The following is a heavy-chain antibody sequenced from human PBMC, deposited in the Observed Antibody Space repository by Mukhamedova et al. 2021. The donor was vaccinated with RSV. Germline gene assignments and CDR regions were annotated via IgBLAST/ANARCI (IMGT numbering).Heavy chain of an antibody. CDR2: IYPGDSDT. CDR3: ARLGAYCSGGSCFDY. J-gene: IGHJ4*02. D-gene: IGHD2-15*01. Sequence: EWMGIIYPGDSDTRYSPSFQGQVTISADKSISTAYLQWSSLKASDTAMYYCARLGAYCSGGSCFDYWGQGTLVTVSS. V-gene: IGHV5-51*01.